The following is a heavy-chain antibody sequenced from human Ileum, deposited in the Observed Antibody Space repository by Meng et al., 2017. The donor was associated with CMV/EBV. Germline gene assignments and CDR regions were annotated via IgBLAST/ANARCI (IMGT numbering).Heavy chain of an antibody. CDR2: ISSSSSYI. Sequence: GESLKISCAASGFTFSSYSMNWVRQAPGKGLEWVSSISSSSSYIYYADSVKGRFTISRDNAKSSLYLQMNSLKIEDTAMYYCATDRIILGDGLGYWGQGTLVTVSS. CDR1: GFTFSSYS. CDR3: ATDRIILGDGLGY. D-gene: IGHD2-21*01. V-gene: IGHV3-21*03. J-gene: IGHJ4*02.